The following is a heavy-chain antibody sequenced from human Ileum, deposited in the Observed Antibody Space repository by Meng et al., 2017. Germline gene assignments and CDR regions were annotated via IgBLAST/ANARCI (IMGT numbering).Heavy chain of an antibody. D-gene: IGHD3-10*01. J-gene: IGHJ6*02. V-gene: IGHV5-51*01. CDR3: ARLYYGSGKDLDV. Sequence: GESLKISCKGSGYSFISYWIGWVRQMPGKGLEWMGIFYPGDSDTRYSPSFQGQVTISADKSISTAYLQWNSLKASDTAMYYCARLYYGSGKDLDVWGQGTTVTVSS. CDR1: GYSFISYW. CDR2: FYPGDSDT.